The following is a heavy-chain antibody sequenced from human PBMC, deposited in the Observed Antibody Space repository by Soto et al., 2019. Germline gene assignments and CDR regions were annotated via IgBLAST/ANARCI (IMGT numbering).Heavy chain of an antibody. V-gene: IGHV3-9*01. CDR1: GFTFDDYA. D-gene: IGHD5-12*01. J-gene: IGHJ5*01. Sequence: TGGSLRLSCAASGFTFDDYAMHWVRQAPGKGLEWVSGISSSSNYIHYRDSVRGRFTISRDNAKNSLYLQLDSLRVEDTAVYFCARDRGSEVFDSWGQGTLVTVSS. CDR2: ISSSSNYI. CDR3: ARDRGSEVFDS.